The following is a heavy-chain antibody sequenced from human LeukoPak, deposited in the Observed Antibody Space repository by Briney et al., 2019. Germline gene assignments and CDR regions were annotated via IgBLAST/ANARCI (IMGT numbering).Heavy chain of an antibody. V-gene: IGHV1-8*02. J-gene: IGHJ4*02. CDR2: MNPNSGNT. CDR3: ARGFPTSDY. D-gene: IGHD2/OR15-2a*01. Sequence: ASVKVSCKASGGTFSSYAISWVRQATGQGLEWMGWMNPNSGNTGYAQKFQGRVTVTRNTSISTAYMELSSLRSEDTAVYYCARGFPTSDYWGQGTLVTVSS. CDR1: GGTFSSYA.